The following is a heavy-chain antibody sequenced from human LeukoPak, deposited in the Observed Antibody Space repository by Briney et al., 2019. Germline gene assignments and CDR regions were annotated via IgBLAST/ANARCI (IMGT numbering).Heavy chain of an antibody. Sequence: TGGSLRLSCAASGFTFSSYAMSWVRQAPGKGLEWVSAISGSGGSTYYADSVKGRFTISRDNSKNTLYLQMNSLRAEDTAVYYCAKVPYSSSWEGYLDYWGQGTLVTVSS. J-gene: IGHJ4*02. V-gene: IGHV3-23*01. CDR3: AKVPYSSSWEGYLDY. D-gene: IGHD6-6*01. CDR1: GFTFSSYA. CDR2: ISGSGGST.